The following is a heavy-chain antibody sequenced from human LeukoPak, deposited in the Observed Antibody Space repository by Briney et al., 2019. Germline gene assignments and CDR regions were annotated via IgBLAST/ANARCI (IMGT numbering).Heavy chain of an antibody. CDR1: GVTFSSYA. Sequence: GGSLRLSCAASGVTFSSYAMSWVRQAPGKGLEWVSAISGSGGSTYYADSVKGRFTISRDNSKNTLYLQMNSLRAEDTAVYDCAKDLTQGAEYLDWLLLWFDPWGQATLVTVSS. V-gene: IGHV3-23*01. J-gene: IGHJ5*02. D-gene: IGHD3-9*01. CDR2: ISGSGGST. CDR3: AKDLTQGAEYLDWLLLWFDP.